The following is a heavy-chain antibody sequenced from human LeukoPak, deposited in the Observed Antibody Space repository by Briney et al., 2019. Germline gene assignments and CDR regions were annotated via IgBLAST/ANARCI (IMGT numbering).Heavy chain of an antibody. J-gene: IGHJ4*02. D-gene: IGHD3-22*01. CDR1: GYTFTSYA. Sequence: ASVKVSCKASGYTFTSYAMNWVRQAPGQGLEWMGWINTNTENPTYAQGFTGRFVFSLDTSVSTAYLQISSLKAEDIAVYYCAKQYYYDSTLNPFDYWGQGTLVTVSS. CDR3: AKQYYYDSTLNPFDY. CDR2: INTNTENP. V-gene: IGHV7-4-1*02.